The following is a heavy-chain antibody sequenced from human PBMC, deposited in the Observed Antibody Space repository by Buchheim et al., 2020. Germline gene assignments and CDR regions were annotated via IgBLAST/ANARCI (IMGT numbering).Heavy chain of an antibody. CDR3: ARGGSGFRYYFDY. Sequence: EVQLVESGGGLVKPGGSLRLSCAASGFTFSSYSMNWVRQAPGKGLEWVSSISSTSSSSTYKYYIDSMKGRFTISRDNAKNSLYLEMNSLRVEDTAVYYCARGGSGFRYYFDYWGQRTL. CDR2: ISSTSSSSTYK. CDR1: GFTFSSYS. J-gene: IGHJ4*02. V-gene: IGHV3-21*01. D-gene: IGHD6-19*01.